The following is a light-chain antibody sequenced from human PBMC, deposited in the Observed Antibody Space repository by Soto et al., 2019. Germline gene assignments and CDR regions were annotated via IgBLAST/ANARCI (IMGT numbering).Light chain of an antibody. J-gene: IGLJ2*01. CDR2: SND. Sequence: QSVLTQPPSASGTPGQRVTISCSGDSSNIGLNTVNWYQQLPGTAPRLLTYSNDQRPSGVPDRFSGSKSGTSASLATSGLQSEDEADYFCAAWDASLNGPVFGGGTKVTV. CDR3: AAWDASLNGPV. V-gene: IGLV1-44*01. CDR1: SSNIGLNT.